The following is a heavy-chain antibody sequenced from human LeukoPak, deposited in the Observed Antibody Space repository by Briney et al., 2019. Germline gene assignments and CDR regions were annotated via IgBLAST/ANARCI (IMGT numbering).Heavy chain of an antibody. CDR2: IHTANGNT. CDR1: GYSFTTYS. D-gene: IGHD4-17*01. CDR3: ATDPGRFGDFDYGLDV. J-gene: IGHJ6*02. V-gene: IGHV1-3*04. Sequence: GASVKVSCKASGYSFTTYSILWVRQAPGQRLEWVGWIHTANGNTEYSQKFQDRVTITRDTSANTAYMELSSLRFEDAAVYYCATDPGRFGDFDYGLDVWGQGTTVTVSS.